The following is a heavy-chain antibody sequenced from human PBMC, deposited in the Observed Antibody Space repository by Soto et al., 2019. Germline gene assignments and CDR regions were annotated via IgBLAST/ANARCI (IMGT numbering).Heavy chain of an antibody. CDR1: GFTFSSYG. CDR2: ISYDGSNK. J-gene: IGHJ3*02. V-gene: IGHV3-30*18. Sequence: QVQLVESGGGVVQPGRSLRLSCAASGFTFSSYGMHWVRQAPGKGLEWVAVISYDGSNKYYADSVKGRFTISRDNSKNTLYLQMNSLRAEDTAVYYCAKDSAVAGPTDAFDIWGQGTMVTVSS. D-gene: IGHD6-19*01. CDR3: AKDSAVAGPTDAFDI.